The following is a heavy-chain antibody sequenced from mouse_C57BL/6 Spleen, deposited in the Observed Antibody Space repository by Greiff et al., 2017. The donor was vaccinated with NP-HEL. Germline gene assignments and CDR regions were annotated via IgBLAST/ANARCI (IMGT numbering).Heavy chain of an antibody. CDR1: GFTFSDYY. D-gene: IGHD4-1*02. J-gene: IGHJ1*03. Sequence: EVKVVESGGGLVQPGGSLKLSCAASGFTFSDYYMYWVRQTPEKRLEWVAYISNGGGSTYYPDTVKGRFTISRDNAKNTLYLQMSRLKSEDTAMYYCARSAANWDVGYFDVWGTGTTVTVSS. CDR3: ARSAANWDVGYFDV. V-gene: IGHV5-12*01. CDR2: ISNGGGST.